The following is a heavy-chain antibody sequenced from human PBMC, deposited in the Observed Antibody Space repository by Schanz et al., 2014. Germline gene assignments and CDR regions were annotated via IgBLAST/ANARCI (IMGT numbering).Heavy chain of an antibody. Sequence: QVQLVQSGAEVKKPGASVKVSCKASGYTFTSYGISWVRQAPGQGLEWMGRISAYNGNTKYPQKLQGRVTMTTDTSTSTAYMELRSLRSDDTAVYYCARDAADFYDILTEEDYWGQGTLVTVSS. CDR3: ARDAADFYDILTEEDY. CDR2: ISAYNGNT. D-gene: IGHD3-9*01. CDR1: GYTFTSYG. J-gene: IGHJ4*02. V-gene: IGHV1-18*01.